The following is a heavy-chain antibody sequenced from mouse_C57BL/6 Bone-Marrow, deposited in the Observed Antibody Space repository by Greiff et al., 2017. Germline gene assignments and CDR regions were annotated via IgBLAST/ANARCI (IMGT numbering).Heavy chain of an antibody. CDR3: ARNRDYYGSSDRYFEV. D-gene: IGHD1-1*01. CDR2: IWSGGST. Sequence: VKLMESGPGLVQPSQSLSITCTVSGFSLTSYGVHWVRQSPGKGLAWLGVIWSGGSTDYNAAFISRLSLRKDNTKSQVFSKMNSLQADDTAIYCWARNRDYYGSSDRYFEVWGTGTTVTVSS. CDR1: GFSLTSYG. V-gene: IGHV2-2*01. J-gene: IGHJ1*03.